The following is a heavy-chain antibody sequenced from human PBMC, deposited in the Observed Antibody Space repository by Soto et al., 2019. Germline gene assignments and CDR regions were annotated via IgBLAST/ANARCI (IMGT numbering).Heavy chain of an antibody. J-gene: IGHJ4*02. CDR3: ARLNDFWSGPYSDY. D-gene: IGHD3-3*01. V-gene: IGHV4-39*01. CDR1: GGSISSSSYY. Sequence: QLQLQESGPGLVKPSETLSLTCTVSGGSISSSSYYWGWIRQPPGKGLEWIGSIYYSGSTYYNPSLKSRVTISVDTSKNQFSLKLSSVTAADTAVYYCARLNDFWSGPYSDYWGQGTLVTVSS. CDR2: IYYSGST.